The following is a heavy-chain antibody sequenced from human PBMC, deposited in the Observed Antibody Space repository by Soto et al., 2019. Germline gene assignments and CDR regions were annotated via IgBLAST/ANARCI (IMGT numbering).Heavy chain of an antibody. CDR1: GFTFSSYG. Sequence: GGSLRLSCAASGFTFSSYGMHWVRQAPGKGLEWVAVISYDGSNKYYADSVKGRFTISRDNSKNTLYLQMNSLRAEDTAVYYCAKDPASSGSYFHTPYYFDYWGQGTLVTVSS. CDR2: ISYDGSNK. D-gene: IGHD1-26*01. CDR3: AKDPASSGSYFHTPYYFDY. J-gene: IGHJ4*02. V-gene: IGHV3-30*18.